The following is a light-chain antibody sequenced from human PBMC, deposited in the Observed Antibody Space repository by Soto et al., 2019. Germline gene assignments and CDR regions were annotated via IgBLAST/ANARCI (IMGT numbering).Light chain of an antibody. V-gene: IGLV4-69*01. J-gene: IGLJ2*01. CDR2: LSSDGSH. Sequence: QLVLTQSPSASASLGASVKLTCTLSSGHSSYAIAWHQQQPEKGPRYLMKLSSDGSHSKWDGIPDRFSGSSSGAERYLTIASLQSEDEADYYCQTWDTGARVVFGGGTKVTVL. CDR1: SGHSSYA. CDR3: QTWDTGARVV.